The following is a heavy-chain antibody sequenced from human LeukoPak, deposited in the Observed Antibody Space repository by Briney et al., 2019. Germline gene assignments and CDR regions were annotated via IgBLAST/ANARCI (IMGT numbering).Heavy chain of an antibody. CDR3: ARHVTGYYGSGTYYHPGGYYYYMDV. D-gene: IGHD3-10*01. CDR2: INPNSGGT. V-gene: IGHV1-2*02. Sequence: GASVKVSCKASGYTFTGYYMHWVRQAPGQGLEWMGWINPNSGGTNYAQKFQGRVTMTRDTSISTAYMERSRLRSDDTAVYYCARHVTGYYGSGTYYHPGGYYYYMDVWGKGTTVTISS. CDR1: GYTFTGYY. J-gene: IGHJ6*03.